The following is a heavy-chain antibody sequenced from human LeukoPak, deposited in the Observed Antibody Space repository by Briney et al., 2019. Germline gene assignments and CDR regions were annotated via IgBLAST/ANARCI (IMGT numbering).Heavy chain of an antibody. V-gene: IGHV1-2*04. D-gene: IGHD3-10*01. Sequence: ASVKVSCKASGYTFTGYYMHWARQAPGQGLEWMGWINPNSGGTNYAQKFQGWVTMTRDTSISTAYMELSRLRSDDTAVYYCARVAGGIYGSGSYLGYWGQGTLVTVSS. CDR2: INPNSGGT. J-gene: IGHJ4*02. CDR3: ARVAGGIYGSGSYLGY. CDR1: GYTFTGYY.